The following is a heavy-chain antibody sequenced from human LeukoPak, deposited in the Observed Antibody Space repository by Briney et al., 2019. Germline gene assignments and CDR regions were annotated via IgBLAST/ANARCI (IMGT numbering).Heavy chain of an antibody. Sequence: GGSVRLSCAVSGFAVSGNYMNWVRQAPGKGLEWVSVIYSGGSTYYADSVKGRFTISRDNSKNTLYLQMNSLRVEDTAVYYCARDRGAYFYETGYWGQGTLVTVSS. CDR1: GFAVSGNY. V-gene: IGHV3-66*01. CDR3: ARDRGAYFYETGY. J-gene: IGHJ4*02. D-gene: IGHD3-22*01. CDR2: IYSGGST.